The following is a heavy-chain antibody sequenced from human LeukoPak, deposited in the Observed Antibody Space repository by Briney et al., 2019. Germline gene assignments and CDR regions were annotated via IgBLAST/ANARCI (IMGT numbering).Heavy chain of an antibody. D-gene: IGHD6-19*01. V-gene: IGHV4-38-2*01. Sequence: PSETLSLTRAVSGYSITGGYYWGWIRQPPGKGLEWIGSIYHSGSTYYNPSLKSRVTISVDTSKNQFYLRLTSVTAADTAVYYCAPHRYSSGCPSEGWGQGTLVTVSS. CDR3: APHRYSSGCPSEG. CDR2: IYHSGST. CDR1: GYSITGGYY. J-gene: IGHJ4*02.